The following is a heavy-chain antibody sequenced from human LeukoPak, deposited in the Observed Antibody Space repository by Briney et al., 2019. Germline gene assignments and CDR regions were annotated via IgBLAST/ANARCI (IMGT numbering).Heavy chain of an antibody. Sequence: PGGSLRLSCAASGFTFSSYWMTWVRQAPGKGLEWVANIKQDGSEQYYVDSVKGRFAISRDNAKNSLYLQMNSLRVEDTAVHYCVRISTAAAGSDYWGQGTLVTVSS. CDR2: IKQDGSEQ. D-gene: IGHD6-13*01. CDR3: VRISTAAAGSDY. CDR1: GFTFSSYW. V-gene: IGHV3-7*01. J-gene: IGHJ4*02.